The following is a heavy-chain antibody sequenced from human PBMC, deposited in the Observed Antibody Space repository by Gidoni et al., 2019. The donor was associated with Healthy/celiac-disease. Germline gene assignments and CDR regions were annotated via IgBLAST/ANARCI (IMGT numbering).Heavy chain of an antibody. CDR2: IYWNDDK. Sequence: QITLKESGPTLVKPTQTLTLTCTFSGFSLSTSGVGVGWIRQPPGKALEWLALIYWNDDKRYSPSLKSRLTITKDTSKNQVVLTMTNMDPVDTATYYCAHGQYDFWSGYYTVFDYWGQGTLVTVSS. CDR1: GFSLSTSGVG. J-gene: IGHJ4*02. D-gene: IGHD3-3*01. V-gene: IGHV2-5*01. CDR3: AHGQYDFWSGYYTVFDY.